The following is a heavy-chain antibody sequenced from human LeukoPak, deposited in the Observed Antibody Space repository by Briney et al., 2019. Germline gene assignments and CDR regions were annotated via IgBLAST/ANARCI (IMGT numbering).Heavy chain of an antibody. D-gene: IGHD3-10*01. V-gene: IGHV3-30-3*01. CDR2: ISYDGTNI. CDR3: ARDHITLVRGVIYYYYGVDV. Sequence: GRSLRLSCAASGFTFSTYSMHWVRQAPGKGLEWVAVISYDGTNIYYADSVKGRFTISRDNSKNTLYLQMNSLGAEDTAVYYCARDHITLVRGVIYYYYGVDVWGKGTTATVSS. CDR1: GFTFSTYS. J-gene: IGHJ6*04.